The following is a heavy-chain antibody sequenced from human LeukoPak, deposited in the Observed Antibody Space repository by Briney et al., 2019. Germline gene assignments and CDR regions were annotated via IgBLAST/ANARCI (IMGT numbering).Heavy chain of an antibody. Sequence: SETLSLTCTVSGGSISSYYWSWIRQPPGKGLEWIGYIYYSGSTNYNPSLKSRVTISVDTSKNQFSLKLSSVTAADTAVYYCARVGRGGVVPAATAYFDYWSQGTLVTVSS. V-gene: IGHV4-59*01. D-gene: IGHD2-2*01. J-gene: IGHJ4*02. CDR1: GGSISSYY. CDR2: IYYSGST. CDR3: ARVGRGGVVPAATAYFDY.